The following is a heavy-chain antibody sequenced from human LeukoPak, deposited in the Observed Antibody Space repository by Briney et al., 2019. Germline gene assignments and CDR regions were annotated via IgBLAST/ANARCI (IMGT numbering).Heavy chain of an antibody. D-gene: IGHD2-2*01. Sequence: GGSLQISCQASGFSFTNYWIGWVRQVPGKGLEWMGIIYPGDSDTRYSPSFQGQVTISADKSITTAYLQWSSLKASDTAMYYCARSFDCTTTSCYPFDYWGQGTLVTVSS. V-gene: IGHV5-51*01. CDR1: GFSFTNYW. J-gene: IGHJ4*02. CDR2: IYPGDSDT. CDR3: ARSFDCTTTSCYPFDY.